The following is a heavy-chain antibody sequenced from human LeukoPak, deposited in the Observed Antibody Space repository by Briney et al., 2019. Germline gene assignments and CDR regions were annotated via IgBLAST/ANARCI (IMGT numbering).Heavy chain of an antibody. J-gene: IGHJ4*02. Sequence: GGSLRLSCAASGFTFSSYAMSWVRQAPGEGLGWVSAISGSGGSTYYADSVKGRFTISRDNSKNTLYLQMNSLRAEDTDVYYCAKDRWELLGGTFDYWGQGTLVTVSS. V-gene: IGHV3-23*01. CDR3: AKDRWELLGGTFDY. CDR2: ISGSGGST. D-gene: IGHD1-26*01. CDR1: GFTFSSYA.